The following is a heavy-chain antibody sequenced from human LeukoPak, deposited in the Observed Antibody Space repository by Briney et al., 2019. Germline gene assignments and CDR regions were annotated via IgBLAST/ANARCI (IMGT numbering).Heavy chain of an antibody. CDR1: GFTFSSYN. CDR3: VRGDNRDQ. V-gene: IGHV3-21*01. CDR2: ITSGSSYI. Sequence: PGGSLRLSCAASGFTFSSYNMNWVRQAPGKGLEWVSSITSGSSYIYYADSVKGRFTISRDNAKNSLYLDMNNLGAEDTAVYFCVRGDNRDQWGQGALVTVSS. D-gene: IGHD2-2*01. J-gene: IGHJ4*02.